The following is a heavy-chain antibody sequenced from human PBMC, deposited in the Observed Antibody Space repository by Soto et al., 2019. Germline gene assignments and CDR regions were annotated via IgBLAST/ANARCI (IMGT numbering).Heavy chain of an antibody. V-gene: IGHV1-18*01. Sequence: ASVKVSCKASGYTFTSYGISWVRQAPGQGLEWMGWISAYNGNTNYAQKLQGRVTMTTDTSTSTAYMELRSLRSDDTAVYYCARDGPFGGVIVFSPFDYWGQGTLVTVSS. D-gene: IGHD3-16*02. CDR3: ARDGPFGGVIVFSPFDY. CDR1: GYTFTSYG. CDR2: ISAYNGNT. J-gene: IGHJ4*02.